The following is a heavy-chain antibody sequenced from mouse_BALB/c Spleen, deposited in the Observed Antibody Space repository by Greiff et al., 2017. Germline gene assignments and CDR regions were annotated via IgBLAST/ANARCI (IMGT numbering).Heavy chain of an antibody. CDR2: ISSGSSTI. J-gene: IGHJ4*01. Sequence: DVKLVESGGGLVQPGGSRKLSCAASGFTFSSFGMHWVRQAPEKGLEWVAYISSGSSTIYYADTVKGRFTISRDNPKNTLFLQMTSLRSEDTAMYYCARFTTATDYAMDYWGQGTSVTVST. D-gene: IGHD1-2*01. CDR3: ARFTTATDYAMDY. CDR1: GFTFSSFG. V-gene: IGHV5-17*02.